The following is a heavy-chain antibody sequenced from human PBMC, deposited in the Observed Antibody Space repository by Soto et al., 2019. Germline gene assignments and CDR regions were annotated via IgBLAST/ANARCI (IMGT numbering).Heavy chain of an antibody. J-gene: IGHJ3*02. V-gene: IGHV3-30-3*01. CDR3: ARDHPLTDVLLWFGELSYAFDI. CDR1: GFTFSSYA. Sequence: GGSLRLSCAASGFTFSSYAMHWVRQAPGKGLEWVAVISYDGSNKYYADSVKGRFTISRDNSKNTLYLQMNSLRAEDTAVYYCARDHPLTDVLLWFGELSYAFDIWGQGTMVTVSS. CDR2: ISYDGSNK. D-gene: IGHD3-10*01.